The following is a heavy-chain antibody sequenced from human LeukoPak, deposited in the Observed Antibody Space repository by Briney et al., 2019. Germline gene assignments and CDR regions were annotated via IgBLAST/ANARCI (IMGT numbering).Heavy chain of an antibody. J-gene: IGHJ4*02. CDR2: IWYDGSNK. CDR1: GFSFSSRW. CDR3: ARANGDSYFDY. V-gene: IGHV3-33*08. Sequence: GGSLRLPCVASGFSFSSRWMSWVRQAPGKGLEWVAVIWYDGSNKYYADSVKGRFTISRDNSKNTLYLQMNSLRVEDTAVYYCARANGDSYFDYWGQGTLVTVSS. D-gene: IGHD4-17*01.